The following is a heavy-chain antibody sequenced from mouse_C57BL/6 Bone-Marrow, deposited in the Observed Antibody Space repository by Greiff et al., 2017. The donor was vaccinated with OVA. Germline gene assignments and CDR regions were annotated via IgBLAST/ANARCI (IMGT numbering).Heavy chain of an antibody. J-gene: IGHJ4*01. Sequence: VQLKESGPGLAKPSQTLSLTCSVTGYSITSDYWNWIRKFPGNKLEYMGYISYSGSTYYNPSLKSRISITRDTSKNQYYLQLNSVTTEDTATYYCARWGTTVVATNYYAMDYWGQGTSVTVSS. CDR2: ISYSGST. CDR1: GYSITSDY. D-gene: IGHD1-1*01. V-gene: IGHV3-8*01. CDR3: ARWGTTVVATNYYAMDY.